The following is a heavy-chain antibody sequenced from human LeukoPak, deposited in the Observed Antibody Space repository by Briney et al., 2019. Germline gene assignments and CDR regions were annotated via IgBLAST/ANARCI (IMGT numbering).Heavy chain of an antibody. CDR1: GGSISSSSYY. CDR2: IYYSGST. CDR3: ARVIQDWFDP. V-gene: IGHV4-39*07. J-gene: IGHJ5*02. Sequence: RPSESLSLTCTVSGGSISSSSYYWGWIRQPPGKGLEWIGSIYYSGSTYYNPSLKSRVTISVDTSTTQFSLKLSSVTAADTAVYYCARVIQDWFDPWGQGTLVTVSS.